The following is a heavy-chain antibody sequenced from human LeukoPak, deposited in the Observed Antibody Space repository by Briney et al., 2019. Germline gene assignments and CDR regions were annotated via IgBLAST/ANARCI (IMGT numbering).Heavy chain of an antibody. Sequence: ASVKVSCKASGYTFTRYGISWVRQALGQGLEWMGWISANNGNTNSAQKFQGRVTMTTDTSTNIAYMELRSLRSDDTAVYYCARDFFHGHCAGLSCFLLDYWGQGSLVIVSS. CDR1: GYTFTRYG. J-gene: IGHJ4*02. CDR3: ARDFFHGHCAGLSCFLLDY. V-gene: IGHV1-18*01. CDR2: ISANNGNT. D-gene: IGHD2-8*02.